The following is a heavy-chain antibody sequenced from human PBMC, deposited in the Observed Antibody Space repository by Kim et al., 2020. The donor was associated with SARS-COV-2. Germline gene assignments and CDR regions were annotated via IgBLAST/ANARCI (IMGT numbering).Heavy chain of an antibody. Sequence: GGSLRLSCAASGFTVSSNYMSWVRQAPGKGLEWVSVIYSGGSTYYADSVKGRFTISRDNSKNTLYLQMNSLRAEDTAVYYCARNTPYYYDSRTFDIWGQGTMVTVSS. CDR1: GFTVSSNY. J-gene: IGHJ3*02. CDR3: ARNTPYYYDSRTFDI. V-gene: IGHV3-53*01. D-gene: IGHD3-22*01. CDR2: IYSGGST.